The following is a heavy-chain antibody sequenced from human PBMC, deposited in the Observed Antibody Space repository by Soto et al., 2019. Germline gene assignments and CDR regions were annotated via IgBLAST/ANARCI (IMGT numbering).Heavy chain of an antibody. CDR1: GFTFSSYA. D-gene: IGHD1-7*01. Sequence: GGSLRLSCAASGFTFSSYAMHWVRQAPGKGLEWLAVIWYDGSNKYYADSVKGRFTISRDNSKNTLYLQMNSLRAEDTDVYYCARDKLELRVFNWSDPWGQGTLVPIS. V-gene: IGHV3-33*01. J-gene: IGHJ5*02. CDR2: IWYDGSNK. CDR3: ARDKLELRVFNWSDP.